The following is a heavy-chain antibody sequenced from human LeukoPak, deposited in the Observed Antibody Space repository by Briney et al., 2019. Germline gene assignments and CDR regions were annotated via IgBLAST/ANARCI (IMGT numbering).Heavy chain of an antibody. V-gene: IGHV3-30*01. CDR2: ISYDGSNK. Sequence: GGSLRLSCAASGFTFSSYAMHWVRQAPGKGLEWVAVISYDGSNKYYADSVKGRFTISRDNSKNTLYLQMNSLRAEDTDVYYCARVDSSSTSSAGAYFDYWGQGTLVTVSS. D-gene: IGHD2-2*01. J-gene: IGHJ4*02. CDR3: ARVDSSSTSSAGAYFDY. CDR1: GFTFSSYA.